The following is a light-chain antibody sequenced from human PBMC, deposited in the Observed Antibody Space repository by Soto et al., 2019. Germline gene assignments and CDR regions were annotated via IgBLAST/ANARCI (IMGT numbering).Light chain of an antibody. Sequence: EIVLTQSPGTLSLSPGERATLSCRASQSVSSSYLAWYQQKPGQAPRLLIYGASSRATGIPDRFSGSGSGTDFTLTISRLEPEDFAVFYCQQYGTSPITFGQGTRLDIK. CDR3: QQYGTSPIT. CDR1: QSVSSSY. V-gene: IGKV3-20*01. J-gene: IGKJ5*01. CDR2: GAS.